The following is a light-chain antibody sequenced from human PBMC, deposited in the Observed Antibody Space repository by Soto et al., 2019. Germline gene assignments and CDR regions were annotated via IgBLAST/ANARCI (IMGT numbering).Light chain of an antibody. Sequence: EIVLTQSPGTLSLSPGERATLSCRASQSVSSSYLAWYQQKPGQAPRLLIYGASSRATGIPDRFSGSGSGTDFTLTISRLEPEDFAVFYCQQYGTSPITFGQGTRLDIK. CDR3: QQYGTSPIT. CDR1: QSVSSSY. V-gene: IGKV3-20*01. J-gene: IGKJ5*01. CDR2: GAS.